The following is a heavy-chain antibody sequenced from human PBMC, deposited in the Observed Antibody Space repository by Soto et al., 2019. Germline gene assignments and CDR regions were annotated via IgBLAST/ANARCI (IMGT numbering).Heavy chain of an antibody. CDR2: IIPIFGTA. CDR3: ARDGITIFGVVSPWARMAFDY. J-gene: IGHJ4*02. Sequence: SLVKVSCEASGGTFSSYAISWVRQAPGQGLEWMGGIIPIFGTANYAQKFQGRVTITADESTSTAYMELSSLRSEDTAVYYCARDGITIFGVVSPWARMAFDYCGQRTLVTVSS. V-gene: IGHV1-69*13. D-gene: IGHD3-3*01. CDR1: GGTFSSYA.